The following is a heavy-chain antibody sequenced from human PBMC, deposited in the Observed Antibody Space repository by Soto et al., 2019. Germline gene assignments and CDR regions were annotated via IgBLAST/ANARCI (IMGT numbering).Heavy chain of an antibody. V-gene: IGHV1-18*01. CDR3: ARDHENSSSCPGVLYYYYYYGMDV. D-gene: IGHD6-6*01. CDR2: ISAYNGNT. CDR1: GYTFTSYG. Sequence: QVQLVQSGAEVKKPGASVKVSCKASGYTFTSYGISWVRQAPGQGLEWMGWISAYNGNTNYAQKLQGRATMTTDTSTSTAYMELRSLRSDDTAVYYCARDHENSSSCPGVLYYYYYYGMDVWGQGTTVTVSS. J-gene: IGHJ6*02.